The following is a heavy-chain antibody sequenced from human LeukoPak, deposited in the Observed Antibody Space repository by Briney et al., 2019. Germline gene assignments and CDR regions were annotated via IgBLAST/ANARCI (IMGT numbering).Heavy chain of an antibody. J-gene: IGHJ3*02. CDR2: INPNSGGT. V-gene: IGHV1-2*02. D-gene: IGHD3-3*01. CDR1: GYTFTGYY. CDR3: ARWSVTYYDFWSGHHPFGAFDI. Sequence: GASVKVSCKASGYTFTGYYMHWVRQAPGQGLEWMGWINPNSGGTNYAQKFQGRVTMTGDTSISTAYMELSRLRSDDTAVYYCARWSVTYYDFWSGHHPFGAFDIWGQGTMVTVSS.